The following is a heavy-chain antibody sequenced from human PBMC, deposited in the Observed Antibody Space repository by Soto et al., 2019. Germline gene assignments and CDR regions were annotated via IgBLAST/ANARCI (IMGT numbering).Heavy chain of an antibody. CDR3: AKVVLFQAAILRWPYHFDP. Sequence: PGGSLRLSCAASGFTFSSYAMSWVRQAPGKGLEWVSAISGSGGSTYYADSVKGRFTISRDNSKNTLYLQMNSLRAEDTAVYYWAKVVLFQAAILRWPYHFDPWGQGTRVTVSS. CDR2: ISGSGGST. D-gene: IGHD2-21*02. J-gene: IGHJ5*02. V-gene: IGHV3-23*01. CDR1: GFTFSSYA.